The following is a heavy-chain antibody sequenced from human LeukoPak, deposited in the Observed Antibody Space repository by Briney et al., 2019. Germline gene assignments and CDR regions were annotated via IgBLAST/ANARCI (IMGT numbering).Heavy chain of an antibody. CDR2: IYYNGRT. Sequence: SETLSLTCTVSGGSISSSSFFWGWIRQSPGKGLEWIGNIYYNGRTYYNPPLKSQVTISVDTSKNQFSLKLSSVTAADTAVYYCAGEGDYWHRFDYWGQGTLVTVSS. CDR3: AGEGDYWHRFDY. V-gene: IGHV4-39*07. CDR1: GGSISSSSFF. D-gene: IGHD4-17*01. J-gene: IGHJ4*02.